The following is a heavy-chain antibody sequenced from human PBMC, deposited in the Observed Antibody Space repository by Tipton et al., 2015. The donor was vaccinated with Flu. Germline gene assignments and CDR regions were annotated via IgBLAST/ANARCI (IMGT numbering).Heavy chain of an antibody. CDR2: IYYSGST. CDR3: ATKEVSYCRGGSCYSYYFDY. J-gene: IGHJ4*02. CDR1: GGSISSSSYY. V-gene: IGHV4-39*01. Sequence: TLSLTCTVSGGSISSSSYYWGWIRQPPGKGLEWIGCIYYSGSTYYNPSLKSRVTISVDTSKNQFSLKLSSVTAADTAVYYCATKEVSYCRGGSCYSYYFDYWGQGTLVTVSS. D-gene: IGHD2-15*01.